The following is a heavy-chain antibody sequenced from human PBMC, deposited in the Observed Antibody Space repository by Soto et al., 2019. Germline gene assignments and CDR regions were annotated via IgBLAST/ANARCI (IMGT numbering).Heavy chain of an antibody. Sequence: PGGSLRLCCAASGFTFSRYSMNWVRQAPGKGLQWVSSISSSSSYIYYADSVKGRFTISRDNAKNSLYLQTNSLRADDSAITSSASTFGGYVFDYWGQGTLVTVSS. D-gene: IGHD5-12*01. J-gene: IGHJ4*02. CDR2: ISSSSSYI. V-gene: IGHV3-21*01. CDR1: GFTFSRYS. CDR3: ASTFGGYVFDY.